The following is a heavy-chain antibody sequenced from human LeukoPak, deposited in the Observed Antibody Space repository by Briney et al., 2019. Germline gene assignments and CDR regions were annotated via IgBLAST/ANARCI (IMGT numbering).Heavy chain of an antibody. CDR1: GGSISSSSYY. J-gene: IGHJ4*02. CDR2: IYYSGST. Sequence: PSETLSLTCTVSGGSISSSSYYWGWIRQPPGKGLEWIGSIYYSGSTYYNPSLKSRVTISVDTSKNQFSLKLSSVTAADTAVYYCARGVAVQLWSQEYYFDYWGQGTLVTVSS. CDR3: ARGVAVQLWSQEYYFDY. V-gene: IGHV4-39*07. D-gene: IGHD5-18*01.